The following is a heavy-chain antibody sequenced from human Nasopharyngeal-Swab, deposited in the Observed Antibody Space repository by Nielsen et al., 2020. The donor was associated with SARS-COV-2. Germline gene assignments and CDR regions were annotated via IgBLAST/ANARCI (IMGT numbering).Heavy chain of an antibody. CDR1: GFTFDDYG. CDR3: AREYYDGGFDP. CDR2: INWNGGST. D-gene: IGHD3-3*01. V-gene: IGHV3-20*01. J-gene: IGHJ5*02. Sequence: GGSLISCAASGFTFDDYGMSWVRQAPGKGLEWVSGINWNGGSTGYADSVKGRFTISRDNAKNSLYLQMNSLRAEDTALYHCAREYYDGGFDPWGQGTLVTVSS.